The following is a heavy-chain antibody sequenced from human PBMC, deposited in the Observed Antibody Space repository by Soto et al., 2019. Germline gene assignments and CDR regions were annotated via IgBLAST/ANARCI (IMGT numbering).Heavy chain of an antibody. J-gene: IGHJ4*02. CDR3: ARANWGTFDY. CDR2: IYYSGST. D-gene: IGHD7-27*01. V-gene: IGHV4-59*01. Sequence: LETLSITWTFYGGSISSYYLSWIRQPPGKGLEWIGYIYYSGSTNYNPSLKSRVTISVDTSKNQFSLKLSSVTAADTAVYYCARANWGTFDYWGQGTLVTVSS. CDR1: GGSISSYY.